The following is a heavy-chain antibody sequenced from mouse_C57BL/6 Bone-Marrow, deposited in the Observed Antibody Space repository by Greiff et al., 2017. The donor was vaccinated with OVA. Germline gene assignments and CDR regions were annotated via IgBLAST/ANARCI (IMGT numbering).Heavy chain of an antibody. CDR3: ARDYYSNHPY. CDR2: ISSGSSTI. Sequence: EVHLVESGGGLVKPGGSLKLSCAASGFTFSDYGMHWVRQAPEKGLEWVAYISSGSSTIYYADTVKGRFTISRDNAKNTLFLQMTSLRSDDTAMYYCARDYYSNHPYWGQGTSVTVSS. CDR1: GFTFSDYG. V-gene: IGHV5-17*01. D-gene: IGHD2-5*01. J-gene: IGHJ4*01.